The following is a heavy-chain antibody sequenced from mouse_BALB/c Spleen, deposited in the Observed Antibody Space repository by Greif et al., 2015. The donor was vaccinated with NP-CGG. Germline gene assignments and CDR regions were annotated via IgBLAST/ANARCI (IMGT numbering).Heavy chain of an antibody. Sequence: EVKPVESGGGLVQPGGSMKLSCVASGFTFSNYWMNWVRQSPEKGLEWVAEIRLKSNNYATHYAESVKGRFTISRDDSKSSVYLQMNNLRAEDTGIYYCTTGFAYWGQGTLVTVSA. CDR2: IRLKSNNYAT. J-gene: IGHJ3*01. CDR3: TTGFAY. V-gene: IGHV6-6*02. CDR1: GFTFSNYW.